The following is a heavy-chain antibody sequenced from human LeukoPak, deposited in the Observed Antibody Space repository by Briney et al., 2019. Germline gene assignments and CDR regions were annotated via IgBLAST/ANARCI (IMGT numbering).Heavy chain of an antibody. CDR3: ARTTEGPYFDY. V-gene: IGHV4-39*01. J-gene: IGHJ4*02. CDR1: GGSISSSSYY. CDR2: IYYSGST. D-gene: IGHD1-1*01. Sequence: SETLSLTCTVSGGSISSSSYYWGWIRQPPGKGLEWIGSIYYSGSTYYNPSLKSRVTISVDTSKNQFSLKLSSVTAADTAVYYCARTTEGPYFDYWGQGTLVTVSS.